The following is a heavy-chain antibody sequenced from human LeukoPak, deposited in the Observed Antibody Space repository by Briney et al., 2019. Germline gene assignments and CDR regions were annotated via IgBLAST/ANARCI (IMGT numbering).Heavy chain of an antibody. CDR1: GGSFSGYY. V-gene: IGHV4-34*01. J-gene: IGHJ4*02. D-gene: IGHD1-26*01. CDR2: INHSGST. Sequence: SETLSLTCAVYGGSFSGYYWSWIRQPPGKGLEWIGEINHSGSTNYNPSLKSRVTISVDTSKNQFSLKLSSVTAVDTAVYYCARGRLGGSYWDWGQGTLVTVSS. CDR3: ARGRLGGSYWD.